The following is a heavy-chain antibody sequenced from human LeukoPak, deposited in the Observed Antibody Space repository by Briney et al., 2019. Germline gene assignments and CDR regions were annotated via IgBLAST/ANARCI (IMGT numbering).Heavy chain of an antibody. CDR1: GGTFSSYA. D-gene: IGHD1-7*01. Sequence: GASVKVSCKASGGTFSSYAISWVRQAPGQGLEWMGGIIPIFGTANYAQKFQGRVTMTRDMSTSTVYMELSSLRSEDTAIYYCATFENYGRNAFDIWGQGTMVTVSS. J-gene: IGHJ3*02. CDR3: ATFENYGRNAFDI. CDR2: IIPIFGTA. V-gene: IGHV1-69*05.